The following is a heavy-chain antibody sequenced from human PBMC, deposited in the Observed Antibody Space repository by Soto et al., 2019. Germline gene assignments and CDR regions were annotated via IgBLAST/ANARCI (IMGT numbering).Heavy chain of an antibody. CDR3: ANLIAGGGANWLDP. J-gene: IGHJ5*02. V-gene: IGHV4-4*08. CDR1: VGSISGYY. Sequence: QVQLQESGPGLVKASETLSLTCSVSVGSISGYYWSWIRQTPGKGLEWIGYIFTSGNSNYNPSLKSRVTISLDTSKNHVSLQLRSVTAADTAVYYCANLIAGGGANWLDPWGQGTLVTVSS. CDR2: IFTSGNS. D-gene: IGHD6-13*01.